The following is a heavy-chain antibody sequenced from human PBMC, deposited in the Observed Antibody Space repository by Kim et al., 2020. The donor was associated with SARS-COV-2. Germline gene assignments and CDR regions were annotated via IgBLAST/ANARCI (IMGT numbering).Heavy chain of an antibody. J-gene: IGHJ4*02. D-gene: IGHD1-26*01. Sequence: ASVKVSCKPSGNFFISYHVHWMRQAPGQGLEWLGIINPSCDATKYAQKFQGRVTMTRDTSTSTVYLELSSLKSDDTALYYCETRSVGALYYFDYWGQGTLVTVSS. CDR1: GNFFISYH. CDR2: INPSCDAT. CDR3: ETRSVGALYYFDY. V-gene: IGHV1-46*01.